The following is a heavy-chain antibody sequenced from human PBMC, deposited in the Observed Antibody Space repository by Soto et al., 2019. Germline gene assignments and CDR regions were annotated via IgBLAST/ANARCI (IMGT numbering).Heavy chain of an antibody. CDR2: LGFDGGGR. CDR1: GFDFSSYG. CDR3: AREPLGTDYAMDV. V-gene: IGHV3-33*01. J-gene: IGHJ6*02. Sequence: QMQLVEAGGGVVQPGTSLRLSCAASGFDFSSYGMHWVRQTPGKGLEWVAVLGFDGGGRYYADSVKGRFTISRDNSKKRLYLQMDSLRAEDTALYYCAREPLGTDYAMDVWGQGTTVTVSS. D-gene: IGHD3-16*01.